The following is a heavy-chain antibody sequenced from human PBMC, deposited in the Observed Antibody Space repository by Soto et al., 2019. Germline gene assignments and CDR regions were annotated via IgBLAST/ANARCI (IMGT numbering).Heavy chain of an antibody. D-gene: IGHD6-19*01. CDR3: AKDRFLAVGALAHYLGY. V-gene: IGHV3-9*01. CDR1: GFTFDDYA. CDR2: ISWNSGSI. J-gene: IGHJ4*02. Sequence: EVQLVESGGGLVQPGRSLRLSCAASGFTFDDYAMHWVRQAPGKGLEWVSGISWNSGSIGYADSVKGRFTISRDNAKNPLDRQIKRLGGEDKALYYCAKDRFLAVGALAHYLGYWGQGTLVTVSS.